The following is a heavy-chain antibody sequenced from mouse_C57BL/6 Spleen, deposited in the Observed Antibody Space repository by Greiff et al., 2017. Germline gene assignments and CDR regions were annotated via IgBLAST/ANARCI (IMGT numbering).Heavy chain of an antibody. D-gene: IGHD1-1*01. V-gene: IGHV14-2*01. CDR3: ARGDYYGRHFDY. Sequence: VQLKQSGAELVKPGASVKLSCTASGFNIKDYYMHWVKQRTEQGLEWIGRIDTEDGETKYAPKFQGKATITADTSYSTAYLQLSSLTAEDTAVYYCARGDYYGRHFDYWGQGTTLTVSS. J-gene: IGHJ2*01. CDR1: GFNIKDYY. CDR2: IDTEDGET.